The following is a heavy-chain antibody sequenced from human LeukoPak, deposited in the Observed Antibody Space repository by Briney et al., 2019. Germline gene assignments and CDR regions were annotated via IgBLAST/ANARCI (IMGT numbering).Heavy chain of an antibody. CDR3: ASLVTVGGRAFDI. D-gene: IGHD2-15*01. CDR1: GGSISNYY. J-gene: IGHJ3*02. V-gene: IGHV4-59*01. CDR2: IYYSGTT. Sequence: SETLSLTCTVSGGSISNYYWSWIRQPPGKGLEWIGYIYYSGTTDYNPSLKSRVTISVDTSKNQFSLKLSSVTAADTAVYYCASLVTVGGRAFDIWGQGTMVTVSS.